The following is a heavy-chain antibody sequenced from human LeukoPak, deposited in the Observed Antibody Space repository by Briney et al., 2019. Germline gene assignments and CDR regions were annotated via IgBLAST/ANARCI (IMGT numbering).Heavy chain of an antibody. V-gene: IGHV3-15*01. D-gene: IGHD1-26*01. CDR3: TTAFRSGSYPYRAASD. CDR1: GITLSNAW. J-gene: IGHJ4*02. CDR2: IKSNTDGGTI. Sequence: AGGSLRLSCAASGITLSNAWMNWMRQAPGKGLEWVGLIKSNTDGGTIDYAAPVKGRFTISRDDSKNTLYLQMNSLKTEDTAVYYCTTAFRSGSYPYRAASDWGQGTLVTVSS.